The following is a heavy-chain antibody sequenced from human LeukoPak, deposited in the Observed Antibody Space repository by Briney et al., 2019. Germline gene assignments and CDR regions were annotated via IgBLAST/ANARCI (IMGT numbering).Heavy chain of an antibody. Sequence: GGSLRLSCAASGFTFSSYSMNWVRQAPGKGLEWVSSISSSGSYIYYADSLQGRFTISRDNAKNSLYLQMNNLRAEDTAVYYCARGTVATKARYFDYWGQGTLVTVSS. CDR1: GFTFSSYS. CDR2: ISSSGSYI. CDR3: ARGTVATKARYFDY. V-gene: IGHV3-21*01. D-gene: IGHD2-15*01. J-gene: IGHJ4*02.